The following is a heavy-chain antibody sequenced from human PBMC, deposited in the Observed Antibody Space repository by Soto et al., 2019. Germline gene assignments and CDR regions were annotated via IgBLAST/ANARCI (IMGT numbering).Heavy chain of an antibody. D-gene: IGHD3-22*01. J-gene: IGHJ4*02. V-gene: IGHV4-61*01. CDR2: FYYTGST. Sequence: QVQLQESGPGLVKPSETLSLTCTVSGGSVSSGNYYWSWIRQPPGKGLEWIGYFYYTGSTNYNPYLKSRVTLSIDASKNQFSLRLSSVTAADTAVYYCARSMHYSDGSNYSPFDYWGQGTLVTVSS. CDR1: GGSVSSGNYY. CDR3: ARSMHYSDGSNYSPFDY.